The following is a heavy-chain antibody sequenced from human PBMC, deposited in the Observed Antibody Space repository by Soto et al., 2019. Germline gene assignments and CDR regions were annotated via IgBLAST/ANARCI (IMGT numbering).Heavy chain of an antibody. CDR2: ISSSGSTI. CDR1: GFTFSDYY. J-gene: IGHJ3*02. CDR3: ARDPGAAITIFGIESGAFDI. Sequence: PGGSLRLFCAASGFTFSDYYMSWIRQAPGKGLEWVSYISSSGSTIYYADSVKGRFTISRDNAKNSLYLQMNSLRAEDTAVYYCARDPGAAITIFGIESGAFDIWGQGTMVTVSS. D-gene: IGHD3-3*01. V-gene: IGHV3-11*01.